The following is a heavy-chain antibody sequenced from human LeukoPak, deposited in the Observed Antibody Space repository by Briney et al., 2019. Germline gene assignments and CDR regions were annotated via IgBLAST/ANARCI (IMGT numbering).Heavy chain of an antibody. CDR2: ISGYGDNI. CDR3: ARDFRDHGGNQGYFDL. D-gene: IGHD4-23*01. CDR1: VYTFANYG. Sequence: ASVTVSFKSSVYTFANYGISWVRQAPGQGLEWMAWISGYGDNINNLQKLQGRVTMTTDTSTSIAYMELRSMRSDDTAVYYCARDFRDHGGNQGYFDLWGRGTLVTVSS. V-gene: IGHV1-18*01. J-gene: IGHJ2*01.